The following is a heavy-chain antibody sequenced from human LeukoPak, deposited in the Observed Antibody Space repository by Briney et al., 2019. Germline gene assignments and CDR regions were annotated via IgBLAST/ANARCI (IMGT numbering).Heavy chain of an antibody. CDR2: IYTSGCT. CDR1: GGSISSGSYY. Sequence: PSETLSLTCTVSGGSISSGSYYWSWIRQPAGKGLEWIGRIYTSGCTNYNPSLKGRVTISVDTSKNQFSLKLSSVTAADTAVYYCARATYCYDSSGYYYPNYYYYYMDVWGKGTTVTVSS. J-gene: IGHJ6*03. V-gene: IGHV4-61*02. CDR3: ARATYCYDSSGYYYPNYYYYYMDV. D-gene: IGHD3-22*01.